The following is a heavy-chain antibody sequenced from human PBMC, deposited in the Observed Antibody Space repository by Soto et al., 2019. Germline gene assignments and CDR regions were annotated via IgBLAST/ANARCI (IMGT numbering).Heavy chain of an antibody. J-gene: IGHJ2*01. V-gene: IGHV3-7*01. CDR1: GFTFRSYW. Sequence: EVQLVESGGGLVQPGGSLRLSCVASGFTFRSYWMSWVRQAPGKGLEWVANIGQDGSEKYFVGSVGGRFSISRDNPKNSLSLQMNSLRAEDTAVYYCARYYNGYFDLWGRGTLVTVSS. CDR2: IGQDGSEK. CDR3: ARYYNGYFDL. D-gene: IGHD1-1*01.